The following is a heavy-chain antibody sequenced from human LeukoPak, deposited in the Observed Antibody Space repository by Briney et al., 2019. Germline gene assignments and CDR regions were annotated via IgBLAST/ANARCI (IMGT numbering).Heavy chain of an antibody. CDR2: ITGSGDDT. CDR1: GFTFSAYA. Sequence: GGSLRLSCAASGFTFSAYAMSWVRQAPGKGLEWVSAITGSGDDTYYADSVKGRFTISRDSSRNTLYLQMNSLRAEDTAVYYCAKYTPANYYGSGSPFDYWGQGALVTVSS. CDR3: AKYTPANYYGSGSPFDY. V-gene: IGHV3-23*01. J-gene: IGHJ4*02. D-gene: IGHD3-10*01.